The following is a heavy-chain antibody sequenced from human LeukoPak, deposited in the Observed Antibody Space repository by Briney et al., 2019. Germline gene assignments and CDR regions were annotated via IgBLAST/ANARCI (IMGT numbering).Heavy chain of an antibody. CDR1: GFTFSTYA. CDR3: AKDAGSRLVGAFWGYYYGMDV. V-gene: IGHV3-30-3*01. Sequence: GGSLRLSCAASGFTFSTYAMHWVRQAPGKGLEWVAVISYDGGNKYYADSAKGRFTISRDNSKNSLYLQMNSLRAEDTAVYYCAKDAGSRLVGAFWGYYYGMDVWGQGTTVTVSS. D-gene: IGHD1-26*01. J-gene: IGHJ6*02. CDR2: ISYDGGNK.